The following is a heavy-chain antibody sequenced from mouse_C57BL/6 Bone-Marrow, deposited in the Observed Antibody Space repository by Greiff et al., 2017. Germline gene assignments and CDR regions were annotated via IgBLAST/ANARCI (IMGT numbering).Heavy chain of an antibody. Sequence: QVQLQQPGAELVKPGASVKLSCKASGYTFTSYWMHWVKQRPGQGLEWIGMIHPNSGSTNYNEKFKSKATLTVDKSSSTAYMQLRSLTSEDSAVYYCAISFAYWGQGTLVTVSA. V-gene: IGHV1-64*01. CDR2: IHPNSGST. CDR3: AISFAY. CDR1: GYTFTSYW. J-gene: IGHJ3*01.